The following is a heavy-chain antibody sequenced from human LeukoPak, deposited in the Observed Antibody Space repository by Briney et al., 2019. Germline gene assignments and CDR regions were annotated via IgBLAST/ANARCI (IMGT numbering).Heavy chain of an antibody. CDR2: IYYSGNT. Sequence: SETLSLTCTVSGGSISSYTYYWGWIRQAPGKGLEWIGSIYYSGNTYYNPSLKSRVTISVDTSKNQFSLELRSVTAAVYYCARHDAAAVVEYWGQGTLVTVSS. D-gene: IGHD6-19*01. V-gene: IGHV4-39*01. J-gene: IGHJ4*02. CDR1: GGSISSYTYY. CDR3: ARHDAAAVVEY.